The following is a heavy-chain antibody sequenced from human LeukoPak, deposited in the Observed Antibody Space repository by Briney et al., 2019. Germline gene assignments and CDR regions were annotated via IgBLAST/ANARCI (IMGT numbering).Heavy chain of an antibody. V-gene: IGHV4-4*07. CDR1: GGSISSYY. J-gene: IGHJ5*02. D-gene: IGHD2-15*01. CDR2: IYTSGST. CDR3: ARDQGYCSGGSCYVWFDP. Sequence: SETLSLTCTVSGGSISSYYWSWIRQPAGKGLEWIGRIYTSGSTNYNPSLKSRVTMSVDTSKNQFSLKLSSVTAADTAVYYCARDQGYCSGGSCYVWFDPWGQGTLATVSS.